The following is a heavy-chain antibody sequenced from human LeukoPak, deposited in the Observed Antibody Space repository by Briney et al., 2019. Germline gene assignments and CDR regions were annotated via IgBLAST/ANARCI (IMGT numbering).Heavy chain of an antibody. Sequence: ASVKVSCKASVYTFPSYGISWVRQAPGQGLEWMVSISAYNGNTNNAQKFQGRVTMTTDTSTSTAYMELRRLRSDDRAVYYCARGLGITMVRQPSGGWFDPWGQGTLVTVSS. CDR1: VYTFPSYG. J-gene: IGHJ5*02. V-gene: IGHV1-18*01. CDR2: ISAYNGNT. CDR3: ARGLGITMVRQPSGGWFDP. D-gene: IGHD3-10*01.